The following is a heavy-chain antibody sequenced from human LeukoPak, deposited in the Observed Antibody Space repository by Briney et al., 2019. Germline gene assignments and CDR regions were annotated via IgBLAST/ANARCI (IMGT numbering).Heavy chain of an antibody. CDR1: GGSISSSSYY. V-gene: IGHV4-39*01. CDR2: IYYSGST. J-gene: IGHJ4*02. Sequence: SETLSLTCTVSGGSISSSSYYWGWIRQPPGKGLEWIGNIYYSGSTYYNPSLKSRVTISVDTSKNQFSLKLSSVTAADTAVYYCARFLSIPYCSSTSCYTRGSQGTDYWGRGTLVTVSS. D-gene: IGHD2-2*02. CDR3: ARFLSIPYCSSTSCYTRGSQGTDY.